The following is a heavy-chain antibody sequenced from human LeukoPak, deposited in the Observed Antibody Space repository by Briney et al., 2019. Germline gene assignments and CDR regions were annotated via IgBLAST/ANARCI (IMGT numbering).Heavy chain of an antibody. Sequence: SETLSLTCAVSGYSISSGYYWGWIRQPPGKGLEWIGSIYHSGSTCYNPSLKSRVTISVDTSKNQFSLKLSSVTAADTAVYYCARHEHRLSPFDYWGQGTLVTVSS. V-gene: IGHV4-38-2*01. J-gene: IGHJ4*02. CDR3: ARHEHRLSPFDY. CDR2: IYHSGST. D-gene: IGHD6-25*01. CDR1: GYSISSGYY.